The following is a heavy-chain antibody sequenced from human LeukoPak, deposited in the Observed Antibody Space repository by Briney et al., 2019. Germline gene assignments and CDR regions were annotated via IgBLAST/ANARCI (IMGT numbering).Heavy chain of an antibody. D-gene: IGHD5-18*01. CDR1: GFTFSSYA. J-gene: IGHJ4*02. Sequence: SGRSLRLSCAASGFTFSSYAMHWVRQAPGKELEWVAVISYDGSNKYYADSVKGRFTISRDNSKNTPYLQMNSLRAEDTAVYYCARVAAPIMYVDTAMFFDYWGQGTLVTVSS. CDR3: ARVAAPIMYVDTAMFFDY. CDR2: ISYDGSNK. V-gene: IGHV3-30*04.